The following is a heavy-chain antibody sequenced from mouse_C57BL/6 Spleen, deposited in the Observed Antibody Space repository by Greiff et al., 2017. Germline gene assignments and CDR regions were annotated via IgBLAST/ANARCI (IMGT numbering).Heavy chain of an antibody. Sequence: EVKLMESGGGLVQPGGSLSLSCAASGFTFTDYYMSWVRQPPGKALEWLGFIRNKANGYTTEYRASVKGRFTISRDNSQSILYLQMNALRAEDSATYYCARSDYDYAMDYWGQGTSVTVSS. CDR2: IRNKANGYTT. CDR3: ARSDYDYAMDY. J-gene: IGHJ4*01. CDR1: GFTFTDYY. D-gene: IGHD2-4*01. V-gene: IGHV7-3*01.